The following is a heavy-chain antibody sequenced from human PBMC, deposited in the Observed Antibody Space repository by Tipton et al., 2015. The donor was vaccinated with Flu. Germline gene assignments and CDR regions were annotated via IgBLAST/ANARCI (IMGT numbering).Heavy chain of an antibody. Sequence: TLSLTCTVSRGSISGFFWSWIRQPPGKGLEWIGYIHSTGGTNQNPSLKSRVTMSVDTSMNQVSLRLSSVTAADTAVYYCARVSPRRITAIAVTMVPEGYFDSWGQGTLVTVSS. D-gene: IGHD3-10*01. J-gene: IGHJ4*02. CDR2: IHSTGGT. V-gene: IGHV4-59*12. CDR1: RGSISGFF. CDR3: ARVSPRRITAIAVTMVPEGYFDS.